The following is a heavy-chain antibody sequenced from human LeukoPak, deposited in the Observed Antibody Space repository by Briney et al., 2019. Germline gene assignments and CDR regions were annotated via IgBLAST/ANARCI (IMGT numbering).Heavy chain of an antibody. Sequence: PGGSLRLSCAASGFTFSSYAMHWVRQAPGKGLEWVAVISYDGSNKYYADSVKGRFTISRDNSKNTLYLQMNSLRAEDTAVYYCARSGYCSSTSCPYYYGMDVWGQGTTVTVSS. CDR3: ARSGYCSSTSCPYYYGMDV. V-gene: IGHV3-30*04. CDR2: ISYDGSNK. CDR1: GFTFSSYA. D-gene: IGHD2-2*03. J-gene: IGHJ6*02.